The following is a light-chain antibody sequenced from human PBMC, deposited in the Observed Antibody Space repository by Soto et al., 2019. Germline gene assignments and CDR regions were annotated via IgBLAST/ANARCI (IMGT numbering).Light chain of an antibody. CDR3: SSYTGAYTLV. Sequence: QSALAQPASVSGSPGQSIAISCTGTSSDVGAYNYVSWYQQHPGKAPKLIVHEVSDRPSGVSDRFSGSKSGNTASLTISGLQAEDEADYYCSSYTGAYTLVFGTGT. V-gene: IGLV2-14*01. CDR1: SSDVGAYNY. CDR2: EVS. J-gene: IGLJ1*01.